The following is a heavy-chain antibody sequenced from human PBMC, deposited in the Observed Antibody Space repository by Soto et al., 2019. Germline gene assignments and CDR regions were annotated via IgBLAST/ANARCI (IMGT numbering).Heavy chain of an antibody. D-gene: IGHD6-6*01. CDR3: ARDGPSSIAARPGDYYYYYGMDV. CDR1: GFTFSSYA. V-gene: IGHV3-30-3*01. J-gene: IGHJ6*02. Sequence: QVQLVESGGGVVQPGRSLRLSCAASGFTFSSYAMHWVRQAPGKGLEWVAVISYDGSNKYYADSVKGRFTISRDNSKNTLYLQMNSLRAEDTAVYYCARDGPSSIAARPGDYYYYYGMDVWGQGTTVTVSS. CDR2: ISYDGSNK.